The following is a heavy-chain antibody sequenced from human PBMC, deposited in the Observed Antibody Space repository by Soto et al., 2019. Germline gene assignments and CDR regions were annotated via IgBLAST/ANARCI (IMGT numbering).Heavy chain of an antibody. CDR3: ATVPAAYYDDRGKGTRYFDS. CDR2: VHYSGVT. Sequence: SETLSLTCTVSGGSVNGYYWSWIRQPPGKGLEWIGYVHYSGVTHYNPSLQSRVTMSIDTSNNRFSLRLNSVTAPDTAVYYCATVPAAYYDDRGKGTRYFDSWGQGALVTVSS. D-gene: IGHD3-16*01. CDR1: GGSVNGYY. V-gene: IGHV4-59*02. J-gene: IGHJ4*02.